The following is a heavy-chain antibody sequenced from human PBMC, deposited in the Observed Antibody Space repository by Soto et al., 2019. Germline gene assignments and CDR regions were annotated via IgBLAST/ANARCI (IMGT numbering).Heavy chain of an antibody. D-gene: IGHD2-15*01. CDR1: DGSFNPNY. CDR3: ARFFPCSGGSCYYLDY. Sequence: PSETLSLTCTVSDGSFNPNYWGWIRQPPGKGLEYIGNIYYIGNTNYNPSLKSRVTISVDPSKSQFSLKLTSVTAADTAVYYCARFFPCSGGSCYYLDYWGRGTLVTVSS. J-gene: IGHJ4*01. CDR2: IYYIGNT. V-gene: IGHV4-59*01.